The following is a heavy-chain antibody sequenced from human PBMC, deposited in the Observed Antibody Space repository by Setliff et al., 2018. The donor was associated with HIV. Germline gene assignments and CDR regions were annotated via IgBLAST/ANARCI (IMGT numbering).Heavy chain of an antibody. CDR2: ISSSGTTT. D-gene: IGHD6-13*01. CDR1: GFIFSDYF. V-gene: IGHV3-11*04. J-gene: IGHJ4*02. CDR3: ATQTGFYNSHWYDY. Sequence: PGGSLRLSCAGSDSGDSGFIFSDYFMTWVRQAPGKGLEWLCYISSSGTTTYYGDSVKGRFTISRDNAKNSVHLQMNSLRVEDTAVYYCATQTGFYNSHWYDYWGQGTMVTVSS.